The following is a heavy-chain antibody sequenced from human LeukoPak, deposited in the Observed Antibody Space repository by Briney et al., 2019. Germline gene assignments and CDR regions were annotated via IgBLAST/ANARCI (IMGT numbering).Heavy chain of an antibody. CDR2: ISSSSSYI. D-gene: IGHD2-2*01. Sequence: PGGSLRLSCAASGFTFSSYSMNWVRQAPGKGLEWVSSISSSSSYIYYADSVKGRFTISRDNAKNSLYLQMNSLRAEDTAVYYCARAHAYASSTWNYWGQGTLVTVSS. CDR3: ARAHAYASSTWNY. V-gene: IGHV3-21*01. J-gene: IGHJ4*02. CDR1: GFTFSSYS.